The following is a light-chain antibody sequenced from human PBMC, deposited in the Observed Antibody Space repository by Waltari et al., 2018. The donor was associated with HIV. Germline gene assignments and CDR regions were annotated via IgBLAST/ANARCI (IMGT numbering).Light chain of an antibody. J-gene: IGLJ3*02. CDR3: YSTDGSGHHRV. CDR1: ALPKRY. CDR2: EDN. V-gene: IGLV3-10*01. Sequence: SHQLTQPPSVSVSPGQTARIPCPGEALPKRYAYSYQQKSGQAPVLVIYEDNDRPSGIPERFSGSSSGTMATLTISGAQVEDEGDYYCYSTDGSGHHRVFGGGTKLTVL.